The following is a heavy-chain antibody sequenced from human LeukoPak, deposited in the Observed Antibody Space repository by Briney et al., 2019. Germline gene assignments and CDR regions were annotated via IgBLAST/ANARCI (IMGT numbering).Heavy chain of an antibody. J-gene: IGHJ4*02. Sequence: SETLSLTCTVSGYSISSGYYWGWIRQPPGKGLEWIGSIYHSGSTYYNPSLKSRVTISVDTSKNQFSLKLSSVTAADTAVYYCARVLASAGSNYGDVGRNFDYWGQGTLVTVSS. D-gene: IGHD4-17*01. CDR1: GYSISSGYY. CDR3: ARVLASAGSNYGDVGRNFDY. V-gene: IGHV4-38-2*02. CDR2: IYHSGST.